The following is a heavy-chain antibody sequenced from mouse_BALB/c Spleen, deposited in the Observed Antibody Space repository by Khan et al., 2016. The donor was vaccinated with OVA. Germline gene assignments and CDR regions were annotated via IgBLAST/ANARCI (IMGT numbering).Heavy chain of an antibody. CDR2: IWAGGST. Sequence: QVQLKESGPGLVAPSQSLSITCTVSGFSLTSYCVHWVRQPPGKGLEWLGVIWAGGSTNYKSALMSRLSISKDNSKRQVFLKMTSLQTDDTAMYYCARIEDIWGQGTTLTVSS. D-gene: IGHD1-3*01. J-gene: IGHJ2*01. V-gene: IGHV2-9*02. CDR3: ARIEDI. CDR1: GFSLTSYC.